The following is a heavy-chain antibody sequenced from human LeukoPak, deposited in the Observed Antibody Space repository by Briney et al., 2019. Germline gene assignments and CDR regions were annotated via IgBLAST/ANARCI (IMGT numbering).Heavy chain of an antibody. CDR1: GFTFSSYA. CDR3: TRGFTVTGGDY. Sequence: PGGSLRLSCAASGFTFSSYAMSWVRQAPGKGLEWVGFIRSKAYGGTTEYAASVKGRFTISRDDSKSIAYLQMNSLKTEDTAVYYCTRGFTVTGGDYWGQGTLVTVSS. J-gene: IGHJ4*02. V-gene: IGHV3-49*04. CDR2: IRSKAYGGTT. D-gene: IGHD6-19*01.